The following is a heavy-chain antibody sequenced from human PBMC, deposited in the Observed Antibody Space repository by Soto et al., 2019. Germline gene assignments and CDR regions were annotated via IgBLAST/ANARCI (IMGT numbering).Heavy chain of an antibody. J-gene: IGHJ6*02. D-gene: IGHD2-15*01. CDR3: ARRPYCSGRTCYGMDV. CDR2: INPSGGGA. Sequence: ASVKVSCKASGYTFTSCEIHWVRQAPGQGPEWMGIINPSGGGASYAQKFRDRVTMTWDTSTTTVYMELSSLRSEDTAIYYCARRPYCSGRTCYGMDVWAQGTTVTVSS. V-gene: IGHV1-46*01. CDR1: GYTFTSCE.